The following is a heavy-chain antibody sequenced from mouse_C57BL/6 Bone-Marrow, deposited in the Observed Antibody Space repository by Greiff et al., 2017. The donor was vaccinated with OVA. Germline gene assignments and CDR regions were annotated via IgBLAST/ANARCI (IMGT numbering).Heavy chain of an antibody. V-gene: IGHV5-12*01. CDR1: GFTFSDYY. D-gene: IGHD4-1*02. Sequence: EVKVVESGGGLVQPGGSLKLSCAASGFTFSDYYMYWVRQTPEKRLEWVAYISNGGGSTYYPDTVKGRFTISRDNAKNTLYLQMSRLKSEDTAMYYCASLSTGTADYWGQGTTLTVSS. CDR2: ISNGGGST. J-gene: IGHJ2*01. CDR3: ASLSTGTADY.